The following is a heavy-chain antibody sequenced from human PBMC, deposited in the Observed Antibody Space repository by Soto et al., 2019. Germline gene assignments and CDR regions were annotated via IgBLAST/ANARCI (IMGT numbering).Heavy chain of an antibody. CDR1: GASISYGGFS. CDR2: ISHLEST. J-gene: IGHJ4*02. V-gene: IGHV4-30-2*06. CDR3: ARGGGYDSFDF. Sequence: PSETLSLTCTVSGASISYGGFSWSWIRQSPGKGLEWIGYISHLESTYFHPSFKSRLTMSIDRTRNQFSLKLSSVTAADMAVYYCARGGGYDSFDFWGQGIQVTVSS. D-gene: IGHD5-12*01.